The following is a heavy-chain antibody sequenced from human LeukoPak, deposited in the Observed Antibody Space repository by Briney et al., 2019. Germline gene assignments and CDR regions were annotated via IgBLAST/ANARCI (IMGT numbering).Heavy chain of an antibody. CDR2: IDVSRGNT. CDR3: AATSVGTTINGAFDI. CDR1: GCTFTKSA. D-gene: IGHD1-26*01. J-gene: IGHJ3*02. Sequence: TSVTVSCTSSGCTFTKSAWQWVRQARGQRREGIGWIDVSRGNTNNAHKFQERVTITRDRSTGTAYMELGSLRSEDTAVYYCAATSVGTTINGAFDIWGKGTMVTVSS. V-gene: IGHV1-58*01.